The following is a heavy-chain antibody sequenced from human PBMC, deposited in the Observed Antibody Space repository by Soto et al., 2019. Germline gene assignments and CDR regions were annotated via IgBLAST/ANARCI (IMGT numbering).Heavy chain of an antibody. CDR3: ARESYNESNVGYFEL. CDR1: RGSISSSNW. CDR2: MYHTGIT. V-gene: IGHV4-4*02. D-gene: IGHD1-1*01. J-gene: IGHJ2*01. Sequence: QVQLQESGPGLVKPSGTLSLTCAVSRGSISSSNWWSWVRQSPGKGLEWIAAMYHTGITNYSPSLKSRVTMSVDKSKNQFSLKLSSVTAADTAVYYCARESYNESNVGYFELWGRGTLVSVSS.